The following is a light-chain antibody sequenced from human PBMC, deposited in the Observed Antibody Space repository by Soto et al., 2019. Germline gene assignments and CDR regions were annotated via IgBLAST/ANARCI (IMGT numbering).Light chain of an antibody. CDR3: EQYYSSPYT. J-gene: IGKJ2*01. CDR1: QSVSSSF. Sequence: EIVLTQSPGTLSLSPGEGATLSCRASQSVSSSFLAGYQQQPGQAPRRLIYGASSRATGIPDRVSGSGSGTAFTLTISRLEPEDFAVYYCEQYYSSPYTFGQGNKLESK. V-gene: IGKV3-20*01. CDR2: GAS.